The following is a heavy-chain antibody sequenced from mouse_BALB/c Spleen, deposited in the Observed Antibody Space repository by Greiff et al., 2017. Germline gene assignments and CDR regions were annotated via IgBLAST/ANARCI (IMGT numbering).Heavy chain of an antibody. CDR2: IWGGGST. V-gene: IGHV2-6-5*01. CDR1: GFSLTDYG. CDR3: AKPYRYGYYAMDY. J-gene: IGHJ4*01. D-gene: IGHD2-14*01. Sequence: VQRVESGPGLVAPSQSLSITCTVSGFSLTDYGVSWIRQPPGKGLEWLGVIWGGGSTYYNSALKSRLSISKDNSKSQVFLKMNSLQTDDTAMYYCAKPYRYGYYAMDYWGQGTSGTVSS.